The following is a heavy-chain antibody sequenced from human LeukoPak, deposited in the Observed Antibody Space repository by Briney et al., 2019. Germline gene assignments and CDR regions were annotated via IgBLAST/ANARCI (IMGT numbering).Heavy chain of an antibody. CDR1: GGTFSSYA. Sequence: ASVKVSCKASGGTFSSYAISWVRQAPGQGLGWMGRIIPILGIANYAQKFQGRVTITADKSTSTAYMELSSLRSEDTAVYYCARPPDENGDYDLGYWGQGTLVTVSS. J-gene: IGHJ4*02. V-gene: IGHV1-69*04. CDR2: IIPILGIA. CDR3: ARPPDENGDYDLGY. D-gene: IGHD4-17*01.